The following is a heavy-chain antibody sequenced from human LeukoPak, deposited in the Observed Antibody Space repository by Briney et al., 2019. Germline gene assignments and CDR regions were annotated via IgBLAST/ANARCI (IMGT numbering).Heavy chain of an antibody. V-gene: IGHV3-23*01. Sequence: PGGSLRLSCAASGFTFSSYAMSWVRQAPGKGLAWVSAISGSGGSTYYADSVKGRFTISRDNSKNTLYLQMNSLRAEDTAVYYCAKDSFSSQQLAPGYFDYWGQGTLVTVSS. CDR3: AKDSFSSQQLAPGYFDY. CDR2: ISGSGGST. J-gene: IGHJ4*02. D-gene: IGHD6-13*01. CDR1: GFTFSSYA.